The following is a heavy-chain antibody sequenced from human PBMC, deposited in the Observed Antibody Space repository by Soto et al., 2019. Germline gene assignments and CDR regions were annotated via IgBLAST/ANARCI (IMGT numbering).Heavy chain of an antibody. CDR2: IYHSGST. J-gene: IGHJ4*02. V-gene: IGHV4-4*02. D-gene: IGHD6-19*01. CDR1: GGSISSSNW. Sequence: QVQLQESGPGLVKPSGTLSLTCAVSGGSISSSNWWSWVRQPPGKGLEWIGEIYHSGSTNYNPSLKSRVTISGDKSKNQFSRKLSAGTAADTAVYYCARDSVLSSGWSFFDYWGQGTLVTVSS. CDR3: ARDSVLSSGWSFFDY.